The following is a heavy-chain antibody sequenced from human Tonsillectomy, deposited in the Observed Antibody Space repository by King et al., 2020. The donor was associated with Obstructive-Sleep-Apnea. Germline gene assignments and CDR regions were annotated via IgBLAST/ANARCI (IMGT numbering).Heavy chain of an antibody. CDR2: IYYNGRT. D-gene: IGHD3-9*01. J-gene: IGHJ4*02. CDR3: ARSNYDILTGYYFDY. V-gene: IGHV4-31*11. Sequence: VQLQESGPGLVKPSQTLSLTCAVSGGSSSSGGYYWSWIRQHPGKGLEWIGYIYYNGRTYYNPSLQSRVTISVDTSKNQFSRKLTSVTAADTAVYYCARSNYDILTGYYFDYWGQGTLVTVSS. CDR1: GGSSSSGGYY.